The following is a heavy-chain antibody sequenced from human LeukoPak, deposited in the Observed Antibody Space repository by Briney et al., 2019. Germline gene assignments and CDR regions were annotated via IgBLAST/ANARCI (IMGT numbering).Heavy chain of an antibody. CDR1: GFTLSNSG. CDR2: IPGSGGNT. V-gene: IGHV3-23*01. Sequence: GGSLRLSCTASGFTLSNSGMSWVRQAPGKGLEWVSGIPGSGGNTYYADSVRGRFTISRDNSKNTLYLQMNSLRAEDTAAYYCAKSYSGNYNDAFGIWGQGTMVTVSS. CDR3: AKSYSGNYNDAFGI. D-gene: IGHD1-26*01. J-gene: IGHJ3*02.